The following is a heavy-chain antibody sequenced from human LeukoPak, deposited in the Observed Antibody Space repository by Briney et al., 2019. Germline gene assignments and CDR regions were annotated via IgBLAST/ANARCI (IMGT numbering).Heavy chain of an antibody. D-gene: IGHD2-2*01. V-gene: IGHV3-9*01. Sequence: GGSLRLSCAASGFTFDDYAMHWVRQAPGKGLEWVSGISWNSGSIGYADSVKGRFTISRDNAKNSLCLQMNSLRAEDTALYYCAKGGAVVVPAALDYWGQGTLVTVSS. CDR1: GFTFDDYA. CDR3: AKGGAVVVPAALDY. CDR2: ISWNSGSI. J-gene: IGHJ4*02.